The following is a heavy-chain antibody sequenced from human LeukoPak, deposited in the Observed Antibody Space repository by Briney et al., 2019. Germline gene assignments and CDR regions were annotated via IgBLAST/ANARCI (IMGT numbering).Heavy chain of an antibody. D-gene: IGHD3-22*01. CDR3: ARDGDSSGSSDY. V-gene: IGHV3-30-3*01. CDR2: ISYDGSNK. Sequence: PGRSLRLSCAASGFTFSSYAMHWVRQAPGKGLEWVAVISYDGSNKYYADSVKGRFTISRDKSKNTLYLQMNSLRAEDTAVYYCARDGDSSGSSDYWGQGTLVTVSS. J-gene: IGHJ4*02. CDR1: GFTFSSYA.